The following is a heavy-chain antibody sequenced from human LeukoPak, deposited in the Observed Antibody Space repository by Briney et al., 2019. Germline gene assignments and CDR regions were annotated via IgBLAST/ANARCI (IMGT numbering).Heavy chain of an antibody. CDR1: GVTFSNNS. D-gene: IGHD2-21*01. CDR2: IIPILRSA. V-gene: IGHV1-69*13. J-gene: IGHJ3*02. CDR3: ARARTSIRFTDSFDI. Sequence: ASVKVSCKTSGVTFSNNSITWVRQAPGQGLEWLGGIIPILRSASYAQKFRGRLRLTSDESTTTAYMELSSLSSDDTAMHFCARARTSIRFTDSFDIWSQGTLVTVSS.